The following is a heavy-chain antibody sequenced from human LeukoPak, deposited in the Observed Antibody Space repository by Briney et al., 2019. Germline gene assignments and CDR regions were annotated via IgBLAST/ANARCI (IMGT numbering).Heavy chain of an antibody. V-gene: IGHV3-21*01. Sequence: GGSLRLSCAASGFTFSSYAMSWVRQAPGKGLEWVSSISSSSSYIYYADSVKGRFTISRDNAKNSLYLQMNSLRAEDTAVYYCARARSGWYVFDCWGQGTLVTVSS. J-gene: IGHJ4*02. CDR1: GFTFSSYA. CDR2: ISSSSSYI. D-gene: IGHD6-19*01. CDR3: ARARSGWYVFDC.